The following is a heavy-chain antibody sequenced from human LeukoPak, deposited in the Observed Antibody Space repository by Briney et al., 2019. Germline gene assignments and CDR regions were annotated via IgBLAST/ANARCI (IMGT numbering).Heavy chain of an antibody. Sequence: ASVKVSCKASGGTFSSYAISWVRQAPGQGLEWMGRIIPILGIANYAQKFQGRVTITAGKSTSTAYMELSSLRSEDTAVYYCASATDHYYDSSGYPFYFDYWGQGTLVTVSS. CDR1: GGTFSSYA. CDR3: ASATDHYYDSSGYPFYFDY. D-gene: IGHD3-22*01. J-gene: IGHJ4*02. V-gene: IGHV1-69*04. CDR2: IIPILGIA.